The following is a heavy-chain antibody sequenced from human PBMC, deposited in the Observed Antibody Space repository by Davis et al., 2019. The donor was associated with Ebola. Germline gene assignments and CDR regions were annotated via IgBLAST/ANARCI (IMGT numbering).Heavy chain of an antibody. Sequence: PGGSLRLSCAASGFTSSSYSMNWVRQAPGKGLEWVSYISSSSSTIYYADSVKGRFTISRDNAKNSLYLQMNSLRDEDTAVYYCARDSPPSEGVEYYYYGMDVWGQGTTVTVSS. CDR1: GFTSSSYS. CDR2: ISSSSSTI. CDR3: ARDSPPSEGVEYYYYGMDV. V-gene: IGHV3-48*02. J-gene: IGHJ6*02.